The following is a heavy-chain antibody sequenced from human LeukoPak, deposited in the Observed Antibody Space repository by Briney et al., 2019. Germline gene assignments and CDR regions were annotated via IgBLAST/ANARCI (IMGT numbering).Heavy chain of an antibody. CDR2: IKEDGSEK. CDR1: GFSFSSYW. Sequence: GGSLRLSCAASGFSFSSYWMNWVRQAPGKGLEWVANIKEDGSEKYYADSVKGRFTISRDNSKNSLYLQMNSLRTEDTALYYCAKSYVRGVDHYYGSGGYFDYWGQGTLVTVSS. V-gene: IGHV3-7*03. CDR3: AKSYVRGVDHYYGSGGYFDY. D-gene: IGHD3-10*01. J-gene: IGHJ4*02.